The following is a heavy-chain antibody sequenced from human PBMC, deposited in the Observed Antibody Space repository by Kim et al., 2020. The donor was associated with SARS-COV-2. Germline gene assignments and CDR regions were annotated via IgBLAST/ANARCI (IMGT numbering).Heavy chain of an antibody. CDR2: ISSSSSYT. Sequence: GGSLRLSCAASGFTFSDYYMSWIRQAPGKGLEWVSYISSSSSYTHYADSVKGRFTISRDNAKNSLYLQMNSLRAEDTAVYYCATDTSDCSSTSCYESPDAFDIWGQGTMVPVSA. D-gene: IGHD2-2*01. CDR3: ATDTSDCSSTSCYESPDAFDI. J-gene: IGHJ3*02. CDR1: GFTFSDYY. V-gene: IGHV3-11*06.